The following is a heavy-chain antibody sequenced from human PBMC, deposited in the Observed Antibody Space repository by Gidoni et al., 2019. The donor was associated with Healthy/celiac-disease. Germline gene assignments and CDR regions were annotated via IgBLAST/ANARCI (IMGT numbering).Heavy chain of an antibody. Sequence: EVQLVEPGGGLVQPGGSLRLSCAASGFTFSSCWMSWVRQAPGKGLEWVANIKQDGSEKYYVDSVKGRFTISRDNAKNSLYLQMNSLRAEDTAVYYCARDAVLVPAAEYYFDYWGQGTLVTVSS. CDR2: IKQDGSEK. CDR1: GFTFSSCW. V-gene: IGHV3-7*01. J-gene: IGHJ4*02. D-gene: IGHD2-2*01. CDR3: ARDAVLVPAAEYYFDY.